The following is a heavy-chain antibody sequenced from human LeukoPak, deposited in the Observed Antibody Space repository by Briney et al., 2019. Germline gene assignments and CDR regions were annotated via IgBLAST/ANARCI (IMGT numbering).Heavy chain of an antibody. J-gene: IGHJ6*02. Sequence: GASVKVSCKASGYTFTGYYMHWVRQAPGQGLEWMGWINPNSGGTNYAQKFQGRVTMTRDTSISTAYMELSRLRSDDTAVYYCARDDWNPYYYYGMDVWGQGTTVTVSS. D-gene: IGHD1-1*01. CDR2: INPNSGGT. V-gene: IGHV1-2*02. CDR3: ARDDWNPYYYYGMDV. CDR1: GYTFTGYY.